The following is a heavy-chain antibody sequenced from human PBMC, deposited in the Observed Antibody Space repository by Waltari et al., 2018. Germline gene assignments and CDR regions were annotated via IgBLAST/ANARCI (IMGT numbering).Heavy chain of an antibody. CDR3: ARESARWKGYSDYDWGY. J-gene: IGHJ4*02. CDR2: LNPSTGGT. D-gene: IGHD5-12*01. Sequence: QVHLVQSGAEVKKSGASVKVSCSASGYTFTKFFLHWLRQAPGQGLEWMGRLNPSTGGTDDAQRFQGRVTLTRDTSINTAFLEVNTLTSGDTGVYYCARESARWKGYSDYDWGYWGQGTLVTVSS. CDR1: GYTFTKFF. V-gene: IGHV1-2*05.